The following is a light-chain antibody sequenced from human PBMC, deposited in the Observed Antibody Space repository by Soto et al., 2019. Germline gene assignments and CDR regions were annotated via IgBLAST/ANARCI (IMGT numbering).Light chain of an antibody. V-gene: IGKV1-27*01. CDR1: QGISNY. Sequence: DIQMTQSPSSLSASVGDRVTITCRASQGISNYLAWYQQKPGKVPKLLIYAASTLQSGVPSRFSGSGSGTDFTLTISSVQPEDVAAYYCQKYNSALLFSFGPGTKVDI. J-gene: IGKJ3*01. CDR3: QKYNSALLFS. CDR2: AAS.